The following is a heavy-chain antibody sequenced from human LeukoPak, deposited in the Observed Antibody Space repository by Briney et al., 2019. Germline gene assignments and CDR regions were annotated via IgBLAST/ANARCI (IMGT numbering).Heavy chain of an antibody. CDR1: GGSFSGYY. D-gene: IGHD3-16*01. CDR3: ARNVRGGSTYLDY. V-gene: IGHV4-34*01. Sequence: SETLSLTCAVYGGSFSGYYWSWIRQPPGKGLEWIGEINHSGSTNYNPSLKSRVTISVDTSKNQFSLKLTSVTAADTAVYFCARNVRGGSTYLDYWGQGTLVTVSS. CDR2: INHSGST. J-gene: IGHJ4*02.